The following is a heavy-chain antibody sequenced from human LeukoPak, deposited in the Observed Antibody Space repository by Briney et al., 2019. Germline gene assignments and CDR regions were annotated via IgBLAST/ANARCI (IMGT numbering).Heavy chain of an antibody. D-gene: IGHD4-17*01. CDR1: ARSISRSSHY. CDR2: IYYSGST. Sequence: SETLSLTCFVSARSISRSSHYWGWIRQPPGKGLQWIGSIYYSGSTYYNPSLKSRVTISVDPSKNQFSLKLSSVTAADTAVYYCAMRTGDLRAFDLWGQGTVVTVSS. J-gene: IGHJ3*01. CDR3: AMRTGDLRAFDL. V-gene: IGHV4-39*01.